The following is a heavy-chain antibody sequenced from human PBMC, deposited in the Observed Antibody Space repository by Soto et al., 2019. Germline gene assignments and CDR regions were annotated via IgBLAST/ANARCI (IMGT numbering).Heavy chain of an antibody. CDR3: ARAGAAGRGFSSGYYKGGLGGMGV. D-gene: IGHD3-3*01. V-gene: IGHV3-13*05. J-gene: IGHJ6*02. Sequence: EVQLVESGGGLVQPGGSLRLSCAASGFTFSSYDMHWVRQATGKGLEWVSAIGTAGDPYYPGSVKGRFTISRENAKNSLYLQMNSLRAGDTAVYYCARAGAAGRGFSSGYYKGGLGGMGVWGQGTTVTVSS. CDR1: GFTFSSYD. CDR2: IGTAGDP.